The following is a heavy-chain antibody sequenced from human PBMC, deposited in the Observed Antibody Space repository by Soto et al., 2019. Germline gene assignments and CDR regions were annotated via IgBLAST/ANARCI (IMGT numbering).Heavy chain of an antibody. Sequence: SETLSLTCTVSCGSISSSSYYWGWISQPPGKGLEWIGSIYYSGITYYNPSLKSRVPITVKTSKNQISRNLSSVTTADTAVYYCARGWVVDYVSSGYYSICPLDVWGQGTIVTVSS. CDR3: ARGWVVDYVSSGYYSICPLDV. CDR1: CGSISSSSYY. CDR2: IYYSGIT. D-gene: IGHD3-22*01. V-gene: IGHV4-39*07. J-gene: IGHJ3*01.